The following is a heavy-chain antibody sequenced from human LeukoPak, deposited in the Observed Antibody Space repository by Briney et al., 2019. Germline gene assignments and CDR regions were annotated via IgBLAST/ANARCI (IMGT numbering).Heavy chain of an antibody. CDR2: IHYTGST. D-gene: IGHD3-10*01. Sequence: SETLSLTCTVSGGSISSYYWSWIRQSPGKGLECIGYIHYTGSTNYNPSLKSRVTISVETSKNQFSLKLKSVTAADTAVYYCARGGYYGSGNDFRFDPWGQGTLVSVSS. V-gene: IGHV4-59*01. CDR3: ARGGYYGSGNDFRFDP. J-gene: IGHJ5*02. CDR1: GGSISSYY.